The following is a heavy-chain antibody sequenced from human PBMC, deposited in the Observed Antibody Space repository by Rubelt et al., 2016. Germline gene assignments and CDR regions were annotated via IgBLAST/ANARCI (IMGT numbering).Heavy chain of an antibody. D-gene: IGHD2-21*02. Sequence: EVQLVESRGGLVQPGGSLRLSCAASGFTFSNYAMSWVRQAPGKGLEWVSALSGSGDSAYHADSMEGRFTISRGNARNSLYPQMDSLVAEETAVYYCATYCGSDACYGWNYYGMDVWGQGTTVTVSS. V-gene: IGHV3-23*04. J-gene: IGHJ6*02. CDR3: ATYCGSDACYGWNYYGMDV. CDR1: GFTFSNYA. CDR2: LSGSGDSA.